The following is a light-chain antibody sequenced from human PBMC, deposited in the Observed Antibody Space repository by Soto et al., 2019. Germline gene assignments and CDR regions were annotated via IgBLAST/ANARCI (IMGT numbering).Light chain of an antibody. V-gene: IGKV1-39*01. CDR2: GAS. J-gene: IGKJ4*01. Sequence: DIQMTQSPSSLSASVGDRVTITCRASQSISTYLNWYQQKPGKAPKVLIYGASSLQSVVPSRFSGGCYGTDFTLSISSLQPEEFATYYCQQTYRAPLTFGGGTNVE. CDR1: QSISTY. CDR3: QQTYRAPLT.